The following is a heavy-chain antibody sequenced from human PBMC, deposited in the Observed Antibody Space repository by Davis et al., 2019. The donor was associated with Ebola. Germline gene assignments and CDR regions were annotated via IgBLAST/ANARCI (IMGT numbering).Heavy chain of an antibody. Sequence: GSLRLSCAVYGGSFSGYYWSWIRQPPGKGLEWIGEINHSGSTNYNPSLKSRVTISVDTSKNQSSLKLSSVTAADTAVYYCARSRFLEWLPYYYWGQGTLVTVSS. CDR3: ARSRFLEWLPYYY. D-gene: IGHD3-3*01. CDR1: GGSFSGYY. J-gene: IGHJ4*02. V-gene: IGHV4-34*01. CDR2: INHSGST.